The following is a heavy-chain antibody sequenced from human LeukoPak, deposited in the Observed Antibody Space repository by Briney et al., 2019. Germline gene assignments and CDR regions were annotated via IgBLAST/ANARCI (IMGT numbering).Heavy chain of an antibody. CDR2: IYSDNT. CDR3: AKGTRSGITIFGVGHYYFDY. CDR1: GFTVSSNS. Sequence: PGGSLRLSCTVSGFTVSSNSMSWVRQAPGKGLEWVSFIYSDNTHYSDSVKGRFTISRDNSKNTLYLQMNSLRAEDTAVYYCAKGTRSGITIFGVGHYYFDYWGQGTLVTVSS. V-gene: IGHV3-53*01. D-gene: IGHD3-3*01. J-gene: IGHJ4*02.